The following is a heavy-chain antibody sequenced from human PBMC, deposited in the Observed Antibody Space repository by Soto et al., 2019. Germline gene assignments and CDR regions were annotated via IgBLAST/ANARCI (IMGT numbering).Heavy chain of an antibody. CDR1: GFTFSSYP. CDR2: ISYDGGNQ. CDR3: ARGPITQTSFIDH. V-gene: IGHV3-30-3*01. Sequence: GGSLRLSCEASGFTFSSYPMHWVRQAPGKGLEWVTVISYDGGNQYYADSVKGRFTISRDNSKDTLYLQMHSLRSDDTAVYFCARGPITQTSFIDHWGQGSLVTVSS. D-gene: IGHD1-20*01. J-gene: IGHJ4*02.